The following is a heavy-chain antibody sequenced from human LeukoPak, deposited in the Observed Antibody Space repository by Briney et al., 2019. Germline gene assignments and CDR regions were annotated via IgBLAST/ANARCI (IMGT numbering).Heavy chain of an antibody. CDR2: ISGSGGST. D-gene: IGHD3-9*01. Sequence: GGSLRLSCAASGFTFSSYAMSWVRQAPGKGLEWVSAISGSGGSTYYADSVKGRFTISRDNSKNTLYLQMNSLRAEDTAVYYCAKLYYDILTGYSPFDYWGQGTLSPSPQ. J-gene: IGHJ4*02. V-gene: IGHV3-23*01. CDR1: GFTFSSYA. CDR3: AKLYYDILTGYSPFDY.